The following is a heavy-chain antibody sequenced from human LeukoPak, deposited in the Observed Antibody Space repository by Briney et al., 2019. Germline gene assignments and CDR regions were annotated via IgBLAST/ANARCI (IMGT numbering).Heavy chain of an antibody. D-gene: IGHD3-10*01. CDR2: INGDGSST. J-gene: IGHJ5*02. CDR1: GFTFNSHW. V-gene: IGHV3-74*01. Sequence: PGGSLRLSRAASGFTFNSHWMHWVRQAPGKGLVWVSRINGDGSSTTYADSVKGRFTISRDNSKNTLYLQMNSLRAEDTAVYYCAKVAGEWDWFDPWGQGTLVTVSS. CDR3: AKVAGEWDWFDP.